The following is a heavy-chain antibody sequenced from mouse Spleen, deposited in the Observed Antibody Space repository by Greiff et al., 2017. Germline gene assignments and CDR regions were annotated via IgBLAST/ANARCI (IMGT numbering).Heavy chain of an antibody. D-gene: IGHD4-1*01. CDR1: GYAFSSYW. Sequence: QVQLQQSGAELVQPGASVQISCKASGYAFSSYWLNWVKQRPGPGLEWIGQIYPGDGDTNYNGKFKGKATLTADKSSSTAYMQLGNLTAVDSAVYFCAGGGTGTSWLAYWGQGTLVTVSA. V-gene: IGHV1-80*01. CDR3: AGGGTGTSWLAY. CDR2: IYPGDGDT. J-gene: IGHJ3*01.